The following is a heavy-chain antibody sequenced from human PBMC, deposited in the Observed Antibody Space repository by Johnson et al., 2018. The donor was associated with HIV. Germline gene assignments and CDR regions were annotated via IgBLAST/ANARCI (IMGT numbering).Heavy chain of an antibody. V-gene: IGHV3-30*04. CDR2: ISYDGSNK. CDR1: GFTFSSYA. D-gene: IGHD4-17*01. Sequence: QMLLVESGGGVVQPGRSLRLSCAASGFTFSSYAMHWVRQAPGKGLEWVAVISYDGSNKYYADSVKGRFTISRDNYKNTLYLQMNSLRAEDTAVYYCARGLIDYGDSQAFDIWGQGTMVTVSS. CDR3: ARGLIDYGDSQAFDI. J-gene: IGHJ3*02.